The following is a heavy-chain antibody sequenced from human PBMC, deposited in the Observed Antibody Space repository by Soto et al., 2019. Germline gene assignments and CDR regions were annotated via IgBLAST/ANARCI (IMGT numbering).Heavy chain of an antibody. Sequence: PSETLSLTCTVSGGSISSSSYYWGWIRQPPGKGLEWIGSIYYSGSTYYNPSLKSRVTISVDTSKNQFSLKLSSVTAADTAVYYCAGGEVATIKGSFDYWGQGTLVTVSS. D-gene: IGHD5-12*01. J-gene: IGHJ4*02. CDR2: IYYSGST. V-gene: IGHV4-39*01. CDR3: AGGEVATIKGSFDY. CDR1: GGSISSSSYY.